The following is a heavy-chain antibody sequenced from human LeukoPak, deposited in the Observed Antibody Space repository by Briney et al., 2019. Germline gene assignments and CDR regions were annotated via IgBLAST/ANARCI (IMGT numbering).Heavy chain of an antibody. J-gene: IGHJ2*01. Sequence: SQTLSLTCTVSGGSISSGDYYWSWIRQPPGKGLEWIGYIYYSGSTYYNPSLKSRVTISVDTSKNQFSLNLSSVTAADTAVYYCARRGGLNRGYWYFDLWGRGTLVTVSS. V-gene: IGHV4-30-4*01. D-gene: IGHD3-16*01. CDR3: ARRGGLNRGYWYFDL. CDR1: GGSISSGDYY. CDR2: IYYSGST.